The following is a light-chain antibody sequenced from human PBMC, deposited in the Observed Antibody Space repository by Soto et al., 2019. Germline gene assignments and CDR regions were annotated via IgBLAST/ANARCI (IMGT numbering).Light chain of an antibody. CDR3: SSYTTSSTFV. V-gene: IGLV2-14*01. J-gene: IGLJ1*01. Sequence: QSALAQPAYVSGSPGQAITISCTGTSSDVGRYDFVSWFQQHPGKAPKLMIYDVSIRPSGVSDHFSGSKSGNTASLTISGLQAEDEADYYCSSYTTSSTFVFGTGTKVTVL. CDR1: SSDVGRYDF. CDR2: DVS.